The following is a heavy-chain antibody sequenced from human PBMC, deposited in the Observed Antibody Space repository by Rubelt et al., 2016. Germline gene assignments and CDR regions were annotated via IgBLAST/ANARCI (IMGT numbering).Heavy chain of an antibody. CDR2: INTRSDYI. CDR1: GFTVSSNY. D-gene: IGHD1-26*01. V-gene: IGHV3-21*01. J-gene: IGHJ4*02. CDR3: VRGGSDSPCDY. Sequence: EVQLVESGGGLIQPGGSLRLSCAASGFTVSSNYMSWVRQAPGKGLEWVSSINTRSDYIYYADSMKGRFTISRDNAKNSLVLQMNSLRAEDTALYDCVRGGSDSPCDYWGQGTLVTVSS.